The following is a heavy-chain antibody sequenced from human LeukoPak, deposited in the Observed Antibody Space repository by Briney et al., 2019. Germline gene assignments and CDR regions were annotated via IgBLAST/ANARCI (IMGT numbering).Heavy chain of an antibody. Sequence: ASVKVSCKASGYTFTSYGISWVRQVPGQGLEWMGWISAYNGNTNYAQKPQGRVTMTTDTSTSTAYMELRSLRSDDTAVYYCAREYSSGWTRVGGWFDPWGQGTLVTVSS. CDR2: ISAYNGNT. CDR1: GYTFTSYG. CDR3: AREYSSGWTRVGGWFDP. D-gene: IGHD6-19*01. J-gene: IGHJ5*02. V-gene: IGHV1-18*01.